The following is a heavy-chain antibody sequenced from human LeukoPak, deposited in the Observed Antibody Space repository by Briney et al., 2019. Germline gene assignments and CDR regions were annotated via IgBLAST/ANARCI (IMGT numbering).Heavy chain of an antibody. CDR2: IRSDGSIK. V-gene: IGHV3-30*02. CDR3: AKDDPKAYFDY. J-gene: IGHJ4*02. Sequence: GGSLRLSCAASGFTFNSYGMDWVRQAPGKGLEWVAFIRSDGSIKYYADSVKGRFTIPRDNSKNMLYLQMNSLRAEDTAVYYCAKDDPKAYFDYWGQGNLVTVSS. CDR1: GFTFNSYG.